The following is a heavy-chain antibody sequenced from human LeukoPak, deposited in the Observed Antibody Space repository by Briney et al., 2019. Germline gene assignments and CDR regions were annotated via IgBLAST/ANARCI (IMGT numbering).Heavy chain of an antibody. Sequence: PGGSLRHSCAASGFTFSSYAMSWVRQAPGKGLEWVSAISGSGGSTYYADSVKGRFTISRDNSKNTLYLQMNSLRAEDTAVYYCAKDRFCGGDCYYSNWGQGTLVTVSS. CDR2: ISGSGGST. J-gene: IGHJ4*02. CDR1: GFTFSSYA. V-gene: IGHV3-23*01. CDR3: AKDRFCGGDCYYSN. D-gene: IGHD2-21*02.